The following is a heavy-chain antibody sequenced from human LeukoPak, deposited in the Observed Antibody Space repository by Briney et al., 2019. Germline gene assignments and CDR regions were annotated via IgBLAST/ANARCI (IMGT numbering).Heavy chain of an antibody. CDR1: GFTFSSYW. CDR3: ARGLGSSSAGTTY. D-gene: IGHD6-6*01. CDR2: INEDGSTT. V-gene: IGHV3-74*01. J-gene: IGHJ4*02. Sequence: QPGGSLRLSCAAPGFTFSSYWMYWVRQAPGKGLVWVSRINEDGSTTSYADSVKGRFTISRDNTKNTVYLQMNSLRGEDTALYYCARGLGSSSAGTTYWGQGTVVTVSS.